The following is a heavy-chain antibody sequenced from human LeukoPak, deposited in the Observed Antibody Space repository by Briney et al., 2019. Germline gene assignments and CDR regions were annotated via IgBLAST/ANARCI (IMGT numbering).Heavy chain of an antibody. D-gene: IGHD6-13*01. CDR1: GYTFTGYY. CDR3: ARLRIAAAGTGDY. CDR2: INPNSGGT. V-gene: IGHV1-2*02. J-gene: IGHJ4*02. Sequence: ASVKVSCKASGYTFTGYYMHWARQAPGQGLEWMGWINPNSGGTNYAQKFQGRVTMTRDTSISTAYMELSRLRSDDTAVYYCARLRIAAAGTGDYWGQGTLVTISS.